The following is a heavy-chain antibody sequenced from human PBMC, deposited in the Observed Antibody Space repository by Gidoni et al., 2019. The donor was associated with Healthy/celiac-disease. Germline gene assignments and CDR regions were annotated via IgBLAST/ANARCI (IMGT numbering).Heavy chain of an antibody. Sequence: EVQLLESGGGLVHPGGSLRLSCAASCFTFSSYAMRWVRQAPGKGLEWVSAISGSGGSTYYADSVKGRFTISRDNSKNTLYLQMNSLRAEDTAVYYCAKATQQYSSGWYVPFDYWGQGTLVTVSS. CDR2: ISGSGGST. J-gene: IGHJ4*02. CDR1: CFTFSSYA. D-gene: IGHD6-19*01. V-gene: IGHV3-23*01. CDR3: AKATQQYSSGWYVPFDY.